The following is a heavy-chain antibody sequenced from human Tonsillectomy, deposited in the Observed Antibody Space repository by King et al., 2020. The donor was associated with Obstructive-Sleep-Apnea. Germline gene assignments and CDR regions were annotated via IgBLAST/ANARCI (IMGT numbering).Heavy chain of an antibody. CDR3: ARGVHRSKLESGAAPFDI. D-gene: IGHD3-10*01. CDR2: IYYSGST. J-gene: IGHJ3*02. CDR1: DGSISNYY. Sequence: QLQESGPGLVKPSETLSLTCTVSDGSISNYYWTWIRQPPGKGLEWIGYIYYSGSTNCNPSLKSRVTVSVDTSKNQLSLNLTSVTAADTAVYYCARGVHRSKLESGAAPFDIWGQGTMVTVSS. V-gene: IGHV4-59*01.